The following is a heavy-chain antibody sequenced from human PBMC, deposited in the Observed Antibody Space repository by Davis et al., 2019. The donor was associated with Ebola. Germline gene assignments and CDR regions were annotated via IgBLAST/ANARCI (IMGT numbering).Heavy chain of an antibody. CDR3: AKDNRGAGIVVVPAAPDY. J-gene: IGHJ4*02. V-gene: IGHV3-23*01. D-gene: IGHD2-2*01. CDR2: ISGSGGSI. CDR1: GFTFSSYA. Sequence: GESLKISCAASGFTFSSYAMSWVRQAPGKGLEWVSAISGSGGSIYYADSVKGRFTISRDNSKNTLYLQMNSLRAEDTAVYYCAKDNRGAGIVVVPAAPDYWGQGTLVTVSS.